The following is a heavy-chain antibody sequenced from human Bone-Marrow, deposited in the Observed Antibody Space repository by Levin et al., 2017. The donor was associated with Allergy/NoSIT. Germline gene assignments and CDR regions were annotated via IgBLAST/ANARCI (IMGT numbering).Heavy chain of an antibody. CDR1: GFTFSSYW. J-gene: IGHJ4*02. Sequence: PGESLKISCAASGFTFSSYWMSWVRQAPGKGLEWVASIKQDGSEKYYVDSVKGRFTISRDNAKNSLYLQMNTLRVEDTAVYYCARAARYCSSTSCYGHYFDYWGQGALVTVSS. V-gene: IGHV3-7*04. CDR3: ARAARYCSSTSCYGHYFDY. CDR2: IKQDGSEK. D-gene: IGHD2-2*01.